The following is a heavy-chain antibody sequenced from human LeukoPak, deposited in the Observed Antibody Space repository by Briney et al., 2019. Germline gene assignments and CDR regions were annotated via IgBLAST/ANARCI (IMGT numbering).Heavy chain of an antibody. D-gene: IGHD6-13*01. CDR1: RFTFSSYA. CDR2: ISGSGGST. CDR3: AKDTTGGSSWTSYYWYFDL. Sequence: GGSLRLSCAASRFTFSSYAMSWVRQAPGKGLEWVSAISGSGGSTYNADSVKGRFTISRDNSKNTLYLQMNSLRAEDTAVYYCAKDTTGGSSWTSYYWYFDLWGRGTLVTVSS. V-gene: IGHV3-23*01. J-gene: IGHJ2*01.